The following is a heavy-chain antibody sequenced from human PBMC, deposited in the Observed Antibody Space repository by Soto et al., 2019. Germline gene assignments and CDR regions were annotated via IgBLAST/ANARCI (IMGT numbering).Heavy chain of an antibody. CDR3: AREILSGGAYAES. D-gene: IGHD3-10*01. Sequence: GGSLRLSCAASGFTFSTYTMNWFSQTPGKGLGWISSISSGSSYIYYAGSVKGRFTISRDNAKNSLFLQMNSLRADDTALYYWAREILSGGAYAESWGQGTKVTVS. J-gene: IGHJ5*02. CDR1: GFTFSTYT. CDR2: ISSGSSYI. V-gene: IGHV3-21*01.